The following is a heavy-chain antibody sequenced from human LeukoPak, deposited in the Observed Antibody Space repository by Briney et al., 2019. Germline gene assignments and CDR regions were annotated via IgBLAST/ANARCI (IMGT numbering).Heavy chain of an antibody. D-gene: IGHD3-10*01. CDR2: ISGSGGST. Sequence: GGSLRLSCAASGFTFSSYAMSWVRQAPGKGLEWVSAISGSGGSTYYADSVKGRFTISRDNSKNTLYLQMNSLRAEDTAVYYCAKDVTMARGVIIPVLFDYWGQGTLVTVSS. V-gene: IGHV3-23*01. CDR1: GFTFSSYA. J-gene: IGHJ4*02. CDR3: AKDVTMARGVIIPVLFDY.